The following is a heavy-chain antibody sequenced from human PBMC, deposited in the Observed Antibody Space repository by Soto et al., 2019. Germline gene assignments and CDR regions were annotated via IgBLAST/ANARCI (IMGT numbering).Heavy chain of an antibody. CDR3: ARASTTLPTLDY. CDR2: IYHSGST. J-gene: IGHJ4*02. Sequence: SETLSLTCTVSGGSLSSGDYYWSWIRQPPGKGLEWIGYIYHSGSTYYNPSLKSRVTISVDRSKNQFSLKLSSVTAADTAVYYCARASTTLPTLDYWGQGTLVTVSS. CDR1: GGSLSSGDYY. D-gene: IGHD4-17*01. V-gene: IGHV4-30-2*01.